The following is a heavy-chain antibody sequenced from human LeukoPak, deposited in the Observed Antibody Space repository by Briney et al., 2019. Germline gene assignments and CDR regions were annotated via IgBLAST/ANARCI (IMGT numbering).Heavy chain of an antibody. CDR3: AKDGGNSVGIPYYFVY. V-gene: IGHV3-23*01. Sequence: GGSLRLSCAASGFTFSSYAMSWVRQAPGKGLEWVSAISGSGGSTYYADSVKGRFTISRDNSKNTLYLQMNSLRAEDTAVYYCAKDGGNSVGIPYYFVYWGQGTLVTVSS. D-gene: IGHD4-23*01. CDR2: ISGSGGST. CDR1: GFTFSSYA. J-gene: IGHJ4*02.